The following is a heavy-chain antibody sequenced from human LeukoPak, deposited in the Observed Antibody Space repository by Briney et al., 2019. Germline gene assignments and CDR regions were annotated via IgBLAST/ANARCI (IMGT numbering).Heavy chain of an antibody. V-gene: IGHV3-9*01. D-gene: IGHD6-19*01. Sequence: PGGSLRLSCAASGFTFDDYAMHWVRHAPGKGLEWVSGISWNSGSIGYADSVKGRFTISRDNAKNSLYLQMNSLRAEDTALYCCAKELFTAGAFDIWGQGTMVTVSS. CDR3: AKELFTAGAFDI. J-gene: IGHJ3*02. CDR1: GFTFDDYA. CDR2: ISWNSGSI.